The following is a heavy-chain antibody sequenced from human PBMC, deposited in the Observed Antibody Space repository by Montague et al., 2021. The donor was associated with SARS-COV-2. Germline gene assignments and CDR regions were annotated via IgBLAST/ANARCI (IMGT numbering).Heavy chain of an antibody. J-gene: IGHJ5*01. CDR1: GGSFTGYY. V-gene: IGHV4-34*01. Sequence: SETLSLTCAVSGGSFTGYYWTWIRQPPGKGLEWIGEINHSGSTKYNPALKSRFSISVDTSKNQFSLKLTSVTAADTAMFYCARGSPQNNILRFSASYWFDSWGQGTLVTVSS. D-gene: IGHD1-26*01. CDR3: ARGSPQNNILRFSASYWFDS. CDR2: INHSGST.